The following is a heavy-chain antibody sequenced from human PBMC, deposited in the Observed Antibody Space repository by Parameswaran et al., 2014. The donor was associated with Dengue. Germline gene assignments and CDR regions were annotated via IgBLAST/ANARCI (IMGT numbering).Heavy chain of an antibody. V-gene: IGHV1-2*02. J-gene: IGHJ6*04. D-gene: IGHD1-26*01. CDR3: ARGLWDGYYGMDV. Sequence: WVRQAPGQGLEWMGWINPNSGGTNYAQKFQGRVTMTRDTSISTAYMELSRLRSDDTALYYCARGLWDGYYGMDVWAKDHGHRLL. CDR2: INPNSGGT.